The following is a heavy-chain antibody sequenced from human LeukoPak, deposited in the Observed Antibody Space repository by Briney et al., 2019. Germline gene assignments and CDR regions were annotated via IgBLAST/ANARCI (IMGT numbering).Heavy chain of an antibody. CDR3: AKGRMTTLDY. CDR1: GFTFDDYA. D-gene: IGHD3-16*01. V-gene: IGHV3-9*01. J-gene: IGHJ4*02. Sequence: TGGSLRLSCAASGFTFDDYAMHWVRQAPGKGLEWVSGISWNSGSIGYADSVKGRFTISRDNAKNSLYLQMNSLRAEDTALYYRAKGRMTTLDYWGQGTLVTVSS. CDR2: ISWNSGSI.